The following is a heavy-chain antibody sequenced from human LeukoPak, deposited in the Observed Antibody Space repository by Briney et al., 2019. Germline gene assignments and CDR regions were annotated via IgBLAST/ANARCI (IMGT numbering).Heavy chain of an antibody. D-gene: IGHD3-22*01. V-gene: IGHV1-69*05. CDR3: ARAYYYDSSGYPAFDI. Sequence: SVKVSCKASGGTLSSYAISWVRQAPGQGLEWMGGIIPIFGTANYAQKFQGRVTITTDESTSTAYMELSSLRSEDTAVYYCARAYYYDSSGYPAFDIWGQGTMVTVSS. CDR1: GGTLSSYA. J-gene: IGHJ3*02. CDR2: IIPIFGTA.